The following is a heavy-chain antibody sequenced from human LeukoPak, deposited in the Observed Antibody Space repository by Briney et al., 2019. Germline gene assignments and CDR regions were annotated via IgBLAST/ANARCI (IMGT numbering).Heavy chain of an antibody. J-gene: IGHJ5*02. V-gene: IGHV3-30*03. CDR1: GFTFSSYG. CDR2: ISYDGSDK. D-gene: IGHD2-2*01. CDR3: ARDSALVLYCSSTSCYPPWFDP. Sequence: PGRSLRLSCAASGFTFSSYGMHWVRQAPGKGLEWVAVISYDGSDKYYANSVKGRFTISRDNSRNTLYLQMNSLRAEDTAVYYCARDSALVLYCSSTSCYPPWFDPWGQGTLVTVSS.